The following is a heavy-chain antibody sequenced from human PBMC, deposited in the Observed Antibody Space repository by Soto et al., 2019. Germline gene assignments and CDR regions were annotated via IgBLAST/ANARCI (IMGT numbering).Heavy chain of an antibody. V-gene: IGHV1-69*04. CDR2: IIPILGIA. Sequence: ASVKVSCKASGGTFSSYAISWVRQAPGQGLEWMGRIIPILGIANYAQKFQGRVTITADKSTSTAYMELSSLRSEDTAVYYCARDLGYYDSSGFYNWFDPWGQGPLVTVSS. J-gene: IGHJ5*02. CDR3: ARDLGYYDSSGFYNWFDP. CDR1: GGTFSSYA. D-gene: IGHD3-22*01.